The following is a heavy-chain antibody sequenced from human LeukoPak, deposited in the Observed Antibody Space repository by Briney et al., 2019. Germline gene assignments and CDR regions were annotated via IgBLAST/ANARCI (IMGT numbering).Heavy chain of an antibody. Sequence: KSSETLSLTCAVYGGSFSGYYWSWIRQPPGKGLEWIGEINHSGSTNYNPSLKSRVTISVDTSKNQFSLKLSSVTAADTAVYYCARRGKWLRNYYYYYIDVWGKGTTVTISS. J-gene: IGHJ6*03. V-gene: IGHV4-34*01. CDR3: ARRGKWLRNYYYYYIDV. CDR1: GGSFSGYY. D-gene: IGHD5-12*01. CDR2: INHSGST.